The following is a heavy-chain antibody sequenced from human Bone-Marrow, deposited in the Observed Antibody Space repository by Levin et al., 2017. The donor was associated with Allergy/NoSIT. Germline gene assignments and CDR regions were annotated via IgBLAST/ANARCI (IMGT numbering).Heavy chain of an antibody. V-gene: IGHV3-9*01. D-gene: IGHD1-1*01. Sequence: SLKISCAASGFSFDDSVMHWVRQAPGKGLEWVSGINWNSAYKGYADSVKGRFTISRDNGKNSLYLQMNSLRPEDTAFYYCEKHPITTGSEVFFESWGQGTLVTVSS. CDR2: INWNSAYK. J-gene: IGHJ4*02. CDR1: GFSFDDSV. CDR3: EKHPITTGSEVFFES.